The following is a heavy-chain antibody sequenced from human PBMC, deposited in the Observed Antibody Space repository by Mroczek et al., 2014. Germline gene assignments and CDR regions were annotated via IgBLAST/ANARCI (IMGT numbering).Heavy chain of an antibody. J-gene: IGHJ4*02. V-gene: IGHV4-39*01. CDR3: ARRGGYNLEFDY. Sequence: QVQLVQSGPGLVKPSETLSLTCTVSGGSISSSSYYWGWIRQPPGKGLEWIGSIYYSGSTYYNPSLKSRVTISVDTSKNQFSLKLSSVTAADTAVYYCARRGGYNLEFDYWGQGTLVTVSS. CDR2: IYYSGST. CDR1: GGSISSSSYY. D-gene: IGHD5-24*01.